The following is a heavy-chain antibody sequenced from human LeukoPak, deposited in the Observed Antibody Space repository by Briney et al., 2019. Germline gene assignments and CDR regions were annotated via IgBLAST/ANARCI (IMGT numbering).Heavy chain of an antibody. CDR2: IIPILGIA. J-gene: IGHJ4*02. CDR1: GGTFSSYT. CDR3: ARVGHCSSTSCYDH. Sequence: SVKVSCKASGGTFSSYTFSWVRQAPGQGLEWMGRIIPILGIANYAQKFQGRVTITADKSTSTAYMELSSLRSEDTAVYYCARVGHCSSTSCYDHWGQGTLVTVSS. V-gene: IGHV1-69*02. D-gene: IGHD2-2*01.